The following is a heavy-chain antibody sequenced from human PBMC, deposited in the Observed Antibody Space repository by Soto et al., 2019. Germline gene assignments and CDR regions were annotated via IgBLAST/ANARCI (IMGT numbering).Heavy chain of an antibody. CDR1: GGSISSGDYY. CDR2: IYYSGST. D-gene: IGHD3-22*01. CDR3: ARAGTTMIVGYFDY. Sequence: PSETLSLTCTVSGGSISSGDYYWSWIRQPPGKGLEWIGYIYYSGSTYYNPSLKSRVTISVDTSKNQFSLKLSSVTAADTAVYYCARAGTTMIVGYFDYWGQRTPVTVSS. J-gene: IGHJ4*02. V-gene: IGHV4-30-4*01.